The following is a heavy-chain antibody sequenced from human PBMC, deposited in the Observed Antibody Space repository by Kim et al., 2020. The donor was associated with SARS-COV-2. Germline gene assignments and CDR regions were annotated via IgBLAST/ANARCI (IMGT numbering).Heavy chain of an antibody. CDR2: INGRSSAI. V-gene: IGHV3-48*02. CDR3: ATGRDHAFDI. J-gene: IGHJ3*02. CDR1: GSAFSSFY. Sequence: GGSLRISCAASGSAFSSFYMNWVRQAPGKGLEWVSYINGRSSAIYYADSLKGRFTISRDNAKNSLYLQMNSLRDEDTAVYYCATGRDHAFDIWGQGTMVTVSS.